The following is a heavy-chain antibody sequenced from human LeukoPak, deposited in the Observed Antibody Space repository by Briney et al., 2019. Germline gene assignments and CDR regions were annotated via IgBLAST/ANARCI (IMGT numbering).Heavy chain of an antibody. Sequence: KTSETLSLTCDVYGESLSSYYWSWIRQPPGKGLELIGYVSYTGSTYSNPSLKSRVIISVDTSKNHFSLKLSSVTAADTAVYYCARDDYGDYWYFDLWGRGTLVTVSS. CDR3: ARDDYGDYWYFDL. CDR2: VSYTGST. J-gene: IGHJ2*01. CDR1: GESLSSYY. D-gene: IGHD4-17*01. V-gene: IGHV4-59*01.